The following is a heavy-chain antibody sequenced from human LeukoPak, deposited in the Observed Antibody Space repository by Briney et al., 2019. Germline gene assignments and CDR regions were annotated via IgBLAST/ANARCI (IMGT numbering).Heavy chain of an antibody. J-gene: IGHJ4*02. V-gene: IGHV4-61*02. CDR1: GGSISSGSYY. CDR3: ARGEWELLTFDY. Sequence: PSETLSLTCTVSGGSISSGSYYWSWIRQPAGKGLEWIGRIYTSGSTNYNPSLKSRVTISVDTSKNQFSLKLSSVTAADTAVYYCARGEWELLTFDYWGQGTLVTVSS. CDR2: IYTSGST. D-gene: IGHD1-26*01.